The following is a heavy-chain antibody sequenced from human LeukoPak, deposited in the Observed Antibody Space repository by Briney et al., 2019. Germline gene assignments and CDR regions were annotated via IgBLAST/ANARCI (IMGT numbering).Heavy chain of an antibody. D-gene: IGHD3-3*01. J-gene: IGHJ4*02. CDR3: AKDLGAYDFWSGPLDY. Sequence: GGSLRLSCAASGFTFSSYAMSWVRQAPGKGLEWVSAISGSGGSTYYADSVKGRFTISRDNSKNTLYLQMNSLRAEDTPVYYCAKDLGAYDFWSGPLDYWGQGTLVTVSS. CDR1: GFTFSSYA. CDR2: ISGSGGST. V-gene: IGHV3-23*01.